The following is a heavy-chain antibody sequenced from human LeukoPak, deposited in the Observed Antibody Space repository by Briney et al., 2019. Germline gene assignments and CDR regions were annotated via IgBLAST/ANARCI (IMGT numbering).Heavy chain of an antibody. CDR1: GGSISGGGYY. Sequence: ETLSLTCTVSGGSISGGGYYWSWVRQAPGKGLEWVANIKQDGSEKYYVDSVKGRFTISRDNAKNSLYLQMNSLRAEDTAVYYCARLLIAGPYLDYWGQGTLVTVSS. J-gene: IGHJ4*02. D-gene: IGHD2-15*01. CDR3: ARLLIAGPYLDY. CDR2: IKQDGSEK. V-gene: IGHV3-7*01.